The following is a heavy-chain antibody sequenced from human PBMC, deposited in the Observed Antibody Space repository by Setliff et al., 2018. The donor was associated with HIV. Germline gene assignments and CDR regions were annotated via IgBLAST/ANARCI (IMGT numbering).Heavy chain of an antibody. J-gene: IGHJ5*02. V-gene: IGHV4-31*03. CDR2: IHYRGTT. D-gene: IGHD3-22*01. Sequence: PSETLSRTCSVSGGSISSSGYYWSWIRQHPGKGLEWLGYIHYRGTTYYSPSLESRLTISIDTSENQFSLLLKSLTAADTAVYYCARGLAYYSENTDYYYVSAGFDPWGPGTLVTVSS. CDR3: ARGLAYYSENTDYYYVSAGFDP. CDR1: GGSISSSGYY.